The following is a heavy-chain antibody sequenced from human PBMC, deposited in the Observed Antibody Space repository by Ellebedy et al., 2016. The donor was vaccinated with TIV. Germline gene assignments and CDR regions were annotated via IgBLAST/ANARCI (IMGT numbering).Heavy chain of an antibody. CDR2: INDYGYVK. Sequence: GESLKISXDASGFTFSRHSMNWARQAPGKGLEWLSSINDYGYVKQYADSVKGRFTISRDNAKNSFSLQLSNLRADDTAVYYCATTVARSYDYWGQGTLVTVSS. CDR3: ATTVARSYDY. J-gene: IGHJ4*02. V-gene: IGHV3-21*01. CDR1: GFTFSRHS.